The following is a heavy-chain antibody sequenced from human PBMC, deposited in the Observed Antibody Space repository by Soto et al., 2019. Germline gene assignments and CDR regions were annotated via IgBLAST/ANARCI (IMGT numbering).Heavy chain of an antibody. V-gene: IGHV4-31*03. CDR3: ARDSYYDSSGFAGWFDP. J-gene: IGHJ5*02. CDR1: GGSISSGGYY. Sequence: SETLSLTCTVSGGSISSGGYYWSWIRQHPGKGLEWIGYIYYSGSTYYNPSLKSRVTISVDTSKNQFSLKLSSVTAADTAVYYCARDSYYDSSGFAGWFDPWRQGTLVTVSS. D-gene: IGHD3-22*01. CDR2: IYYSGST.